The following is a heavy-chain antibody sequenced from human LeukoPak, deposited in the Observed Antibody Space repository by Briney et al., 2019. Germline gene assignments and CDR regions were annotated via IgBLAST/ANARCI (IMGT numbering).Heavy chain of an antibody. J-gene: IGHJ3*02. V-gene: IGHV3-53*01. Sequence: GGSLRLSCAASGFTVSSNYMSWVRQAPGKGLEWVSVIYSGGSTYYADSVKGRFTISRDNSKNTLYLQMNSLGAEDTAVYYCARLPYYYDSSGYRDAYDAFDIWGQGTMVTVSS. CDR1: GFTVSSNY. CDR2: IYSGGST. CDR3: ARLPYYYDSSGYRDAYDAFDI. D-gene: IGHD3-22*01.